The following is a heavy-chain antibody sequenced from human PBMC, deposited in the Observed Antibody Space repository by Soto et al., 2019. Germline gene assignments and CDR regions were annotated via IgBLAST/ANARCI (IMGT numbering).Heavy chain of an antibody. V-gene: IGHV3-30*14. Sequence: QVYLVESGGGVVQPGRSLRLSCAGSGVTFRGYAVHWVRQTPGKGLEWVTVISDDGSKTYYADSVKGRFSVSRDDSTNMVFLQMSSLRSEDTAVYHCARAYQLTYYFDDWGPGTPVTVSS. CDR2: ISDDGSKT. D-gene: IGHD3-9*01. CDR3: ARAYQLTYYFDD. CDR1: GVTFRGYA. J-gene: IGHJ4*02.